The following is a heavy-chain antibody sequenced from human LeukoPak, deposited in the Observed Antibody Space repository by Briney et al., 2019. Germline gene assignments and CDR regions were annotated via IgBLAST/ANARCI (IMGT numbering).Heavy chain of an antibody. CDR3: ARNGAVVVTARYFDY. CDR2: ISSSGSTI. CDR1: GFTFSSYE. D-gene: IGHD2-21*02. V-gene: IGHV3-48*03. J-gene: IGHJ4*02. Sequence: GGSLRLSCAASGFTFSSYEMNWVRQAPGKGLEWVSYISSSGSTIYYADSVKGRFTISRDNAKNSLYLQTNSLRAEDTAVYYCARNGAVVVTARYFDYWGQGTLVTVSS.